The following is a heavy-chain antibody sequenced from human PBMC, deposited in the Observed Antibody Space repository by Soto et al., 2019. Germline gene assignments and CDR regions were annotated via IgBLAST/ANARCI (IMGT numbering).Heavy chain of an antibody. Sequence: GGSLRLSCAASGFTFSSYGMHWVRQAPGKGLEWVAVIWYDGSNKYYADSVKGRFTISRDNSKNTLYLQMNSLRAEDTAVYYCARDLGSSWVPRYWGQGTLVTVS. CDR2: IWYDGSNK. CDR1: GFTFSSYG. D-gene: IGHD6-13*01. J-gene: IGHJ4*02. CDR3: ARDLGSSWVPRY. V-gene: IGHV3-33*01.